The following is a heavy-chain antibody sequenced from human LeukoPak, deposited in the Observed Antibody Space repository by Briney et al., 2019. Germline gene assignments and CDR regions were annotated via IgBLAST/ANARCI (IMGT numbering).Heavy chain of an antibody. CDR3: ARDKVTGTTIFDY. D-gene: IGHD1-20*01. V-gene: IGHV1-69*05. J-gene: IGHJ4*02. Sequence: ASVKVSCKASGGTFSSYAISWVRQAPGQGLEWMGGIIPIFGTANYAQKFQGGVTITTDESTSTAYMELSSLRSEDTAVYYCARDKVTGTTIFDYWGQGTLVTVSS. CDR2: IIPIFGTA. CDR1: GGTFSSYA.